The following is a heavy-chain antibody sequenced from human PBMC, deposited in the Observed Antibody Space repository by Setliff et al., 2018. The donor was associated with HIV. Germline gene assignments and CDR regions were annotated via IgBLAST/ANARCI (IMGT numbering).Heavy chain of an antibody. CDR2: INAGNGNT. D-gene: IGHD2-8*01. CDR3: ATKVYCTNGVCLDAFDL. Sequence: GASVKVSCKASGYTFTSYAMHWVRQAPGQRLEWMGWINAGNGNTKYSQKFQGRVTMTTDTSTSTAYMVLRSLRSDDTAVYYCATKVYCTNGVCLDAFDLWGQGTMVTVSS. V-gene: IGHV1-3*01. J-gene: IGHJ3*01. CDR1: GYTFTSYA.